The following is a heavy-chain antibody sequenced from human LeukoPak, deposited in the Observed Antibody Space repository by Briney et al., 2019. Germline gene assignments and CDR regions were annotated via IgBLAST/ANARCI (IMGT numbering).Heavy chain of an antibody. Sequence: GGSLRLSCAASGFTFSSYGMYWVRQAPGKGLEWVAVIGDDGSNKFYADSAKGRFTISRDNSKNTMYLQMNSLRADDTAVYYCARYGLELRGFIYFQHWGQGTLVTVSS. CDR2: IGDDGSNK. V-gene: IGHV3-33*07. J-gene: IGHJ1*01. D-gene: IGHD1-7*01. CDR3: ARYGLELRGFIYFQH. CDR1: GFTFSSYG.